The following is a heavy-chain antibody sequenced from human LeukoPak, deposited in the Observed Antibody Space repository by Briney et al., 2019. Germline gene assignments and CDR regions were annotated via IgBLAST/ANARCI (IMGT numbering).Heavy chain of an antibody. Sequence: GGSLRLSCAASGFTFSSYAMHWVRQASGKGLEWVAVISYDGSNKYYADSVKGRFTISRDNSKNTLYLQMNSLRAEDTAVYYCARDPLYYYGSGSYFHDYWGQGTLVTVSS. V-gene: IGHV3-30*04. J-gene: IGHJ4*02. CDR3: ARDPLYYYGSGSYFHDY. D-gene: IGHD3-10*01. CDR1: GFTFSSYA. CDR2: ISYDGSNK.